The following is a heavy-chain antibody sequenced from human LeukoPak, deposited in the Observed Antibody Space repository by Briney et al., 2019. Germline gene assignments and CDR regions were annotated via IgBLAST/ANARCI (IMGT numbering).Heavy chain of an antibody. J-gene: IGHJ4*02. D-gene: IGHD6-13*01. CDR1: EFTVSSNY. CDR2: IYSGGST. CDR3: AKDYSSSWYGGAPYYFDY. V-gene: IGHV3-66*02. Sequence: GGSLRLSCAASEFTVSSNYMSWVRQAPGKGLEWVSVIYSGGSTYYADSVKGRFTISRDNSKNTLYLQMNSLRAEDTAVYYCAKDYSSSWYGGAPYYFDYWGQGTLVTVSS.